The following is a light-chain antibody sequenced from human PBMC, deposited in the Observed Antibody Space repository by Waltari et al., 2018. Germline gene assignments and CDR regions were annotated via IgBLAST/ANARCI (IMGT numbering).Light chain of an antibody. J-gene: IGKJ1*01. V-gene: IGKV3-11*01. CDR2: AAS. CDR3: QNHERLPAT. CDR1: QIVSRY. Sequence: SCRASQIVSRYLAWYQQRPGQAPRLRIYAASTRATGIPDRFSGSGYGTDFTLTISRLEPEDFAVYYCQNHERLPATFGQGTKVEIK.